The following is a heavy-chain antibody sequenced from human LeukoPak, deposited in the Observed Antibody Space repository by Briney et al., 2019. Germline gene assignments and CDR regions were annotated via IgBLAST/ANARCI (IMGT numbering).Heavy chain of an antibody. CDR2: IYHSGST. J-gene: IGHJ5*02. CDR3: ARGAYYYGSGSLNWFDP. D-gene: IGHD3-10*01. Sequence: SETLSLTCTVSGYSISSGYYWGWIRQPPGKGLEWIGSIYHSGSTYYNPSLKSRVTMSVDTSKNQFSLKLSSVTAADTAVYYCARGAYYYGSGSLNWFDPWGQGTLVTVSS. V-gene: IGHV4-38-2*02. CDR1: GYSISSGYY.